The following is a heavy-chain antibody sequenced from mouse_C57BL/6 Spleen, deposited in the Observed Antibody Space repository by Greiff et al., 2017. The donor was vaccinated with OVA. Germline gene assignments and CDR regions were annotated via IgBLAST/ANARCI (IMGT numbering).Heavy chain of an antibody. D-gene: IGHD1-1*01. CDR2: ISGGGGNT. J-gene: IGHJ2*01. CDR3: ARQGYYGSNPFDY. V-gene: IGHV5-9*01. Sequence: EVKLMESGGGLVKPGGSLKLSCAASGFTFSSYTMSWVRQTPEKRLEWVATISGGGGNTYYPDSVKGRFTISRDNAKNTLYLQMSSLRSEDTALYYCARQGYYGSNPFDYWGQGTTLTVSS. CDR1: GFTFSSYT.